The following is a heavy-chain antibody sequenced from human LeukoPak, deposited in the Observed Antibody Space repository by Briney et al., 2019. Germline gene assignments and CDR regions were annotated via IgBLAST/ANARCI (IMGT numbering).Heavy chain of an antibody. CDR1: GFTFTSSA. Sequence: SVKVSCKASGFTFTSSAMQWVRQARGQRLEWIGWIVVGSGNTNYAQKFQERVTITRDMSTSTAYMELSSLRSEDTAIYYCVRDRPNYHESNGHYYNRDGDHWGQGTLVTVSS. CDR3: VRDRPNYHESNGHYYNRDGDH. J-gene: IGHJ5*02. CDR2: IVVGSGNT. D-gene: IGHD3-10*01. V-gene: IGHV1-58*02.